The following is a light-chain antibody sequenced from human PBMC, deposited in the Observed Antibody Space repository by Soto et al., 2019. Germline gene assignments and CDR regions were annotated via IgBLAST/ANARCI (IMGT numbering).Light chain of an antibody. V-gene: IGKV1-27*01. J-gene: IGKJ3*01. CDR2: AAS. CDR3: QKYNNGPPAT. CDR1: QGINNY. Sequence: IQLTQTPYTLSASVGVEKTITCRASQGINNYLAWYQQKPGKAPKLLIYAASTLQSGVPSRFSGGGSGTEFTLTISSLQPEDVATYYCQKYNNGPPATFGPGTKVDIK.